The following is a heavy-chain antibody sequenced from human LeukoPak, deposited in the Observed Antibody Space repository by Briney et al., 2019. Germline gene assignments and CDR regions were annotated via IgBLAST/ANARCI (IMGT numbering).Heavy chain of an antibody. D-gene: IGHD3-16*01. CDR2: ISSSGRTI. Sequence: GGSLRLSCAASGFTFSSCEMNWVRQPPGKGLEWVSYISSSGRTIYYADSVKGRFTISRDNAKSSLYLQMNSLRAEDTAVYYCARDLKQGGQNYYYGMDVWGQGTTVTVSS. CDR3: ARDLKQGGQNYYYGMDV. V-gene: IGHV3-48*03. J-gene: IGHJ6*02. CDR1: GFTFSSCE.